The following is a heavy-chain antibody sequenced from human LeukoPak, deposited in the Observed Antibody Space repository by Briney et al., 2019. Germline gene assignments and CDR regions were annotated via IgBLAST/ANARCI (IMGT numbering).Heavy chain of an antibody. CDR3: ARYDDYGLFSFDY. CDR1: GFTFSSYA. Sequence: GGSLRLSCAASGFTFSSYAMSWVRQAPGKGLEWVSGISGSGGGTYYADSVKGRFTISRDNSKNTLYLQMNSLRAEDTAVYYCARYDDYGLFSFDYWGQGTLVTVSS. V-gene: IGHV3-23*01. CDR2: ISGSGGGT. J-gene: IGHJ4*02. D-gene: IGHD4-17*01.